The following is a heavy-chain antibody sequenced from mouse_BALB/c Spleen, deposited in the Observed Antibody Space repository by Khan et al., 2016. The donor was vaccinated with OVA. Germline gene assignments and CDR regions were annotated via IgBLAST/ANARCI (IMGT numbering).Heavy chain of an antibody. J-gene: IGHJ3*01. CDR1: GFTFSTYG. CDR2: ISSGGSYT. CDR3: ARLAYCYDGEGYAY. V-gene: IGHV5-6*01. D-gene: IGHD1-1*02. Sequence: EVELVESGGDLVKPEGSLKLSCAASGFTFSTYGMSWVRQTPDKRLEWVATISSGGSYTYYPDSVQGRFTISRANAKNTLYLQMSSLKSEDTAMFYCARLAYCYDGEGYAYWGQGTLVTVSA.